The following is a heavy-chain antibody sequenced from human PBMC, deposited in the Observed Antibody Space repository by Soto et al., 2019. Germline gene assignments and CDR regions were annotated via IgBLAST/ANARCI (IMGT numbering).Heavy chain of an antibody. J-gene: IGHJ4*02. CDR3: ARVVWGLRWGGGTFDY. CDR1: GYSISSGYY. D-gene: IGHD4-17*01. V-gene: IGHV4-38-2*01. Sequence: SETLSLTCAVSGYSISSGYYWGWIRQPPGKGLEWIGSIYHSGSTYYNPSLKSRVTISVDTSKNQFSLKLSSVTAADTAVYYCARVVWGLRWGGGTFDYWGQGTL. CDR2: IYHSGST.